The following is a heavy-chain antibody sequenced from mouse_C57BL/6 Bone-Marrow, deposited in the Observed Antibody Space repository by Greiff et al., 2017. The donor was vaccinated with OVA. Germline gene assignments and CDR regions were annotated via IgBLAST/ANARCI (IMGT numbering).Heavy chain of an antibody. D-gene: IGHD1-1*01. Sequence: QVQLQQPGAELVKPGASVKLSCKASGYTFTSYWMQWVKQRPGQGLEWIGEIDPSDSYTNYNQKFKGKATLTVDTSSSTDYMQLSSLTSEDSAVYYCARDYGSSLYAMDYWGQGTSVTVSS. V-gene: IGHV1-50*01. CDR1: GYTFTSYW. J-gene: IGHJ4*01. CDR2: IDPSDSYT. CDR3: ARDYGSSLYAMDY.